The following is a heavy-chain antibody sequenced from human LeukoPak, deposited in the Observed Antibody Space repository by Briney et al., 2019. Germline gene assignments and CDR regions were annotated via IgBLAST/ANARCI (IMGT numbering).Heavy chain of an antibody. J-gene: IGHJ5*02. CDR1: GGSISSYY. D-gene: IGHD2-2*01. CDR2: IYYSGST. V-gene: IGHV4-59*01. CDR3: ARDARPPQGYCSSTSCLNWFDP. Sequence: KTSETLSLTCTVSGGSISSYYWSWIRQPPGKGLEWIGYIYYSGSTDYNPSLKSRVTISVDTSKNQFSLKPSSVTAADTAVYYCARDARPPQGYCSSTSCLNWFDPWGQGTLVTVSS.